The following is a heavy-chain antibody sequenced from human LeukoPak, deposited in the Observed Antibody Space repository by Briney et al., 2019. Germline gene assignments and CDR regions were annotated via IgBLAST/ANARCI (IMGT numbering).Heavy chain of an antibody. V-gene: IGHV3-30*02. CDR2: LRSDTNSE. CDR1: GFSVSLYG. Sequence: GGSLRLSCAASGFSVSLYGMHWVRQAPGKGLEWVAFLRSDTNSEHYAVSVKGRFAISRDTSKDTLNLQMRSLRVEDTALYYCARGLRQAGLAPLEFWGQGTQVVVSS. J-gene: IGHJ4*02. D-gene: IGHD3-10*01. CDR3: ARGLRQAGLAPLEF.